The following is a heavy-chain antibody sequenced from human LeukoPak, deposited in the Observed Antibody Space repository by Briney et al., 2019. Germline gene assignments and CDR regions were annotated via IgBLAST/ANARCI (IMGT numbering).Heavy chain of an antibody. CDR3: ARGPSGSYIDAFDI. D-gene: IGHD1-26*01. Sequence: GGSLRLSCAASGFTFNTYTMNWVRQAPGKGLEWVSYISSSNSIYYADSVMGRFTISRDNAQNSLYLQMNSLRDEDTAVYYCARGPSGSYIDAFDIWGQGTMVTVSS. J-gene: IGHJ3*02. CDR1: GFTFNTYT. V-gene: IGHV3-48*02. CDR2: ISSSNSI.